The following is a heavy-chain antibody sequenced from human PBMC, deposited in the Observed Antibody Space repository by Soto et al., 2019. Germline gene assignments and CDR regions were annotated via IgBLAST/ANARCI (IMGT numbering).Heavy chain of an antibody. J-gene: IGHJ6*02. D-gene: IGHD4-17*01. CDR3: AREGALLYGGNPDYYYTVGV. CDR1: GGSFSGYY. CDR2: INHSGST. V-gene: IGHV4-34*01. Sequence: PSETLSLTCAVYGGSFSGYYWTWIRQPPGTGLEWIGEINHSGSTNYNPSIKSRVIISVDTSKNQFSLKLSSVTAADTAVYYCAREGALLYGGNPDYYYTVGVWGQGTTVTVSS.